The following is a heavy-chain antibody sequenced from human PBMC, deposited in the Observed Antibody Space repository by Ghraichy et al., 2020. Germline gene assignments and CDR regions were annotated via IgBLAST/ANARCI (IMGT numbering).Heavy chain of an antibody. Sequence: GESLNISCKGSGYSFTTYWIGWVRQMPGKGLEWMGIIYPGDSDTKYSPSFQGQVTISADKSVITAYLQWSSLKASDTAMYYCGRLRSSLWKDAIDVWGQGTMVTVSS. CDR1: GYSFTTYW. J-gene: IGHJ3*01. V-gene: IGHV5-51*01. D-gene: IGHD2-21*01. CDR2: IYPGDSDT. CDR3: GRLRSSLWKDAIDV.